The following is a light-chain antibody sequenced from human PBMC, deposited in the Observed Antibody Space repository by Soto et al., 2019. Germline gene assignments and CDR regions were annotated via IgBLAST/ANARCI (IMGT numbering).Light chain of an antibody. Sequence: QSVLTQPPSASGTPGQRVTISCSGSRSNIGSNYLYWYQQLPGTAPKLLIYRNNQRPSGVPDRFSGSKSGTSASLAISGLRSEDEADYYGAAWDDSLSGVVFGGGTKLTVL. J-gene: IGLJ2*01. CDR3: AAWDDSLSGVV. V-gene: IGLV1-47*01. CDR1: RSNIGSNY. CDR2: RNN.